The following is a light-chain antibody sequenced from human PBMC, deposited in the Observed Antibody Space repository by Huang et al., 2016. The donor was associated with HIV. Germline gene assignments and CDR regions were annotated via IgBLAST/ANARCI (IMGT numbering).Light chain of an antibody. CDR3: QQSYNIPRT. CDR1: ESVSNY. V-gene: IGKV1-39*01. Sequence: DIQMTQSPPSLSASVGDRVTITCRTNESVSNYFNWYRQKPGKAPEFLIYAASNLRTGLPSRFSGSGSGTEFTLTITSLQVQDLATYYCQQSYNIPRTFGQGTKVEIK. J-gene: IGKJ1*01. CDR2: AAS.